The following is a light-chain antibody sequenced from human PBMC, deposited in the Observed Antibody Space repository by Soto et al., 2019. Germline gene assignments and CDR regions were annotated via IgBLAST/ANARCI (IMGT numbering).Light chain of an antibody. V-gene: IGKV2-30*02. Sequence: DVVMTQSPLSLPVTLGQPASISCRSSQSLVHSDGKTYLNWFQQRPGQSPMRLIYKVSNRDSGVPDRFSGRGSGTDFTLKISMVEAEDVGFYYCMQGTHWPPYTFGQRTKLEIK. CDR3: MQGTHWPPYT. CDR1: QSLVHSDGKTY. J-gene: IGKJ2*01. CDR2: KVS.